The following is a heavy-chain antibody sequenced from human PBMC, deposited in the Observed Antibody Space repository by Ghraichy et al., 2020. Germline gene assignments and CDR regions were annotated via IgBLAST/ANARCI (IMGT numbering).Heavy chain of an antibody. CDR1: GFTINNYA. V-gene: IGHV3-23*01. CDR3: AKDRGRSMRSNHDY. Sequence: GGSLRLSCAASGFTINNYAMSWVRQAPGKGLEWASSISGGGDSTFYADSVKGRFTISRDNSKNTPYLQMNSLRAEDTAVYYCAKDRGRSMRSNHDYWGQGTLVTVSS. J-gene: IGHJ4*02. D-gene: IGHD1-14*01. CDR2: ISGGGDST.